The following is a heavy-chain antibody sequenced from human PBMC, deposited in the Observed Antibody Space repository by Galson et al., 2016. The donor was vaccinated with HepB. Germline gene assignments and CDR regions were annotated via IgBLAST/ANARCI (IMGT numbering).Heavy chain of an antibody. V-gene: IGHV4-4*02. CDR1: GFTFSSYTM. CDR2: IYHSGNT. J-gene: IGHJ3*02. CDR3: ARAKDSSGYYPRDAFDI. Sequence: SLRLSCAASGFTFSSYTMNWVRQVPGKGLEWIGEIYHSGNTNYNPSLNSRVTISVDKSKNQFSLKLSSVTAADTAVYYCARAKDSSGYYPRDAFDIWGQGTMVTVSS. D-gene: IGHD3-22*01.